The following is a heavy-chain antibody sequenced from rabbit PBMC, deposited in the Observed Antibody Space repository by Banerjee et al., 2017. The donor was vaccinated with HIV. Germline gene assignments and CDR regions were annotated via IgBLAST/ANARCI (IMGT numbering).Heavy chain of an antibody. Sequence: QSLEESGGDLVKPGASLTLTCTASGFSFSSSYYMCWVRQAPGKGLEWIACIYTGSSGSTYYASWAKGRFTISKTSSTVTLQMTSLTAADTATYFCARAIVGYVGDEHGPYYFNLWGPGTLVTVS. J-gene: IGHJ4*01. D-gene: IGHD4-2*01. CDR2: IYTGSSGST. CDR1: GFSFSSSYY. CDR3: ARAIVGYVGDEHGPYYFNL. V-gene: IGHV1S40*01.